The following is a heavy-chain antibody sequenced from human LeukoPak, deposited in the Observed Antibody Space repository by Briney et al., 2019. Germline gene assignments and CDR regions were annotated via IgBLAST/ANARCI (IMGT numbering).Heavy chain of an antibody. J-gene: IGHJ5*02. CDR2: INAGNGNT. D-gene: IGHD3-10*01. Sequence: ASVKVSCKASGYTFTSYAMHWVRQAPGQRLEWMGWINAGNGNTKYSQKFQGRVTITRDTSASTAYMELSSLRSEDTAVYYCAARGYYGSGRFWFDPWGQGTLVTVSS. CDR3: AARGYYGSGRFWFDP. CDR1: GYTFTSYA. V-gene: IGHV1-3*01.